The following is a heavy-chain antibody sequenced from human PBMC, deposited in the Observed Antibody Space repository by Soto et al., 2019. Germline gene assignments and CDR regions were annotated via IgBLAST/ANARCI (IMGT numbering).Heavy chain of an antibody. J-gene: IGHJ4*02. CDR1: GFTFSSYS. Sequence: GSLRLSCAASGFTFSSYSMNWVRQAPGKGLEWVSYISSSSSTIYYADSVKGRFTISRDNAKNSLYLQMNSLRAEDTAVYYCARDDCSGGSCFGYWGQGTLVTVSS. V-gene: IGHV3-48*01. CDR2: ISSSSSTI. D-gene: IGHD2-15*01. CDR3: ARDDCSGGSCFGY.